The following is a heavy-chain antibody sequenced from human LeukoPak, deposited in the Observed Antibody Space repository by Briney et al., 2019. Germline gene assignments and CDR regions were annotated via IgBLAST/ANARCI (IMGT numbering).Heavy chain of an antibody. V-gene: IGHV3-33*01. CDR1: GFTFSSYG. Sequence: GGSLRLSCAASGFTFSSYGMHWVRQAPGKGLEWVAVIWYDGSNKYYADSVKGRFTISRDNSKNTLYLQMNSPRAEDTAVYYCAREPHYYGSGPFDYWGQGTLVTVSS. CDR2: IWYDGSNK. D-gene: IGHD3-10*01. CDR3: AREPHYYGSGPFDY. J-gene: IGHJ4*02.